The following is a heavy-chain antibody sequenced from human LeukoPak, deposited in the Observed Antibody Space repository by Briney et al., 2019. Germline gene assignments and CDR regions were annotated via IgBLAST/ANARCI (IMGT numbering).Heavy chain of an antibody. Sequence: GGSLRLSCADSGFTFSSYWMHWVLQAPGKGLVWVSRINGDGRRANYAESVKGRFTISRDNAKNTLYLQMNSLRAEDTAVYYCAREVESVPAAMGLYYYYYMHVWGKGTSVTVSS. D-gene: IGHD2-2*01. CDR1: GFTFSSYW. J-gene: IGHJ6*03. CDR3: AREVESVPAAMGLYYYYYMHV. CDR2: INGDGRRA. V-gene: IGHV3-74*01.